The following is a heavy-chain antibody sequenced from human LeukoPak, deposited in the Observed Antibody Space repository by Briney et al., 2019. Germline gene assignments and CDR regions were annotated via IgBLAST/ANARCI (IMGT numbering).Heavy chain of an antibody. J-gene: IGHJ4*02. Sequence: SETLSLTXAVYGGSFSGYYWSWIRQPPGKGLEWIGEINHSGSTNYNPSLKSRVTISVDTSKNQFSLKLSSVTAADTAVYYCARAQYDSPDYWGQGTLVTVSS. CDR1: GGSFSGYY. CDR3: ARAQYDSPDY. D-gene: IGHD3-3*01. V-gene: IGHV4-34*01. CDR2: INHSGST.